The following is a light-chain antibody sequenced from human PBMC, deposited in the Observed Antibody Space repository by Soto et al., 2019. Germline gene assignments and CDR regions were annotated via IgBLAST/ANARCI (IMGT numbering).Light chain of an antibody. CDR2: AAS. J-gene: IGKJ3*01. CDR3: QQFGRSPGST. V-gene: IGKV3-20*01. CDR1: QSINNRY. Sequence: EIVVTQYPGTLSLSPGERATLSCRASQSINNRYLAWYQQKPGQAPRLLIYAASSRATGIPDRFSESGSGKHLTLTISRLEPEDFAVYYCQQFGRSPGSTFGPGTKVDIK.